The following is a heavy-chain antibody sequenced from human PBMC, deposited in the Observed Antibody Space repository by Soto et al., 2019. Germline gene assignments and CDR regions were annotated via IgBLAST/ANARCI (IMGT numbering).Heavy chain of an antibody. V-gene: IGHV3-21*01. Sequence: GGSLRLSCAASGFTFSSYSMNWVRQAPGKGLEWVSSISSSSSYIYYADSVKGRFTISRDNAKNSLYLQMNSLRAEDTAVYYCARVLNYYDSSGYYDDAFDIWGQGTMVTVSS. CDR3: ARVLNYYDSSGYYDDAFDI. J-gene: IGHJ3*02. CDR1: GFTFSSYS. CDR2: ISSSSSYI. D-gene: IGHD3-22*01.